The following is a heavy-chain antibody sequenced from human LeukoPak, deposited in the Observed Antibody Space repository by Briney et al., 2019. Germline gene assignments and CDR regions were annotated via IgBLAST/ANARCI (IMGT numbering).Heavy chain of an antibody. CDR3: ARDYSSSSLPLDY. CDR1: GYTFTGYY. V-gene: IGHV1-2*02. CDR2: INPNSGGT. D-gene: IGHD6-13*01. J-gene: IGHJ4*02. Sequence: ASVKVSCKASGYTFTGYYMHWVRQAPGQGLEWMGWINPNSGGTNYAQKFQGRVTMTRDTSITTAYMELSRLRSDDTAVYYCARDYSSSSLPLDYWGQGTLVTVSS.